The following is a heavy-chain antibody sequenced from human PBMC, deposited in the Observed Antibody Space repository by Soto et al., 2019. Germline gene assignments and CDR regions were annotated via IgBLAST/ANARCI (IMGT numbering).Heavy chain of an antibody. J-gene: IGHJ4*02. Sequence: QVQLVQSGTEMKRPGASVRVSCKTSGFTFSNFAINWVRQAPGQGLGWVGWISGYRGKTDSAQRLQGRVTMTTDTSTNTAYMELRSLISDDTAVYYCARRYGDPSSAAGFDYWGQGTLVTVSS. V-gene: IGHV1-18*01. CDR2: ISGYRGKT. CDR1: GFTFSNFA. CDR3: ARRYGDPSSAAGFDY. D-gene: IGHD4-17*01.